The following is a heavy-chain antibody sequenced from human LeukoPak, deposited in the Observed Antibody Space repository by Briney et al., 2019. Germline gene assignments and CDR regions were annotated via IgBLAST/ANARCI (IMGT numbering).Heavy chain of an antibody. D-gene: IGHD1-20*01. CDR3: AREGITGSDDAFDI. CDR1: GGSISSHY. Sequence: SETLSLTCTVSGGSISSHYWSWIRQPPGKGLEWIGYIYYSGSTNYNPSLKSRVTISVDTSKNQFSLKLSSVTAADTAVYYCAREGITGSDDAFDIWGQGIMVTVSS. V-gene: IGHV4-59*11. J-gene: IGHJ3*02. CDR2: IYYSGST.